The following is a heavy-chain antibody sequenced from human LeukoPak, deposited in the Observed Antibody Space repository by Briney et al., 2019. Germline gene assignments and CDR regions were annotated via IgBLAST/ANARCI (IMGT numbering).Heavy chain of an antibody. CDR1: GFTFISYW. CDR2: INSDGSTT. J-gene: IGHJ4*02. Sequence: GGSLRLSCAASGFTFISYWMHWVRQAPGKGLVWVSRINSDGSTTSYAASVKGRFTISRDTAKNTLYLQMNSLRAEDTAVYYCARGHHYYDSSAYYYWGQGTLVTVPS. D-gene: IGHD3-22*01. V-gene: IGHV3-74*01. CDR3: ARGHHYYDSSAYYY.